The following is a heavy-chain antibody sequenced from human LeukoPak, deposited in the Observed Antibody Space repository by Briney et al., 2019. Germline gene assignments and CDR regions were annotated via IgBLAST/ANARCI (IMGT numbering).Heavy chain of an antibody. V-gene: IGHV1-69*04. CDR3: ARDNTVGATRRRDAFDI. CDR2: IIPILGIA. Sequence: SVKVSCKASGGTFSSYAISWVRQAPGQGLEWMGRIIPILGIANYAQKFQGRVTITADKSTSTAYMELSSLRSEDTAVYYCARDNTVGATRRRDAFDIWGQGTMVTVSS. D-gene: IGHD1-26*01. J-gene: IGHJ3*02. CDR1: GGTFSSYA.